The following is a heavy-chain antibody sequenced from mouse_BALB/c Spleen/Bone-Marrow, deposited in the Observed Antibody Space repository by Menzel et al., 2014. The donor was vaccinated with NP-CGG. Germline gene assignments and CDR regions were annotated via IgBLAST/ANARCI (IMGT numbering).Heavy chain of an antibody. CDR2: INPYNGGT. CDR3: TRREGGPFDY. V-gene: IGHV1-18*01. Sequence: VQLKDSGPELVKPGASMKISCKASGYSFTGYTMNWVKQSHGKNLEWIGLINPYNGGTTYSQKFKGKATLTVDKSSSTAYMELLSLTSEDSAVYFCTRREGGPFDYWGQGTTLTVSS. J-gene: IGHJ2*01. CDR1: GYSFTGYT.